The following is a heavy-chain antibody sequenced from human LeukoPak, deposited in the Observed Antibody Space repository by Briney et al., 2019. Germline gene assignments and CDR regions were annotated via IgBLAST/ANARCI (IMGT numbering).Heavy chain of an antibody. CDR3: ARDAPREMATIFDPGYMDV. D-gene: IGHD5-24*01. V-gene: IGHV1-69*13. J-gene: IGHJ6*03. CDR1: GGTFSSYA. CDR2: IIPIFGTA. Sequence: GASVKVSCKASGGTFSSYAISWVRQAPGQGLEWMGGIIPIFGTANYAQKFQGRVTITADESTSTAYMELSSLRSEDTAVYYCARDAPREMATIFDPGYMDVWGKGTTVTVSS.